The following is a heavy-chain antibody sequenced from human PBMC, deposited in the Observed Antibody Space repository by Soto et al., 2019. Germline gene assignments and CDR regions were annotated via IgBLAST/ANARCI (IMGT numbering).Heavy chain of an antibody. J-gene: IGHJ4*02. CDR2: INHSGST. D-gene: IGHD3-16*02. CDR1: GGSFSGYY. CDR3: ARGQPNYVWGSYRYSHPFDY. V-gene: IGHV4-34*01. Sequence: SETLSLTCAVYGGSFSGYYWSWIRQPPGKGLEWIGEINHSGSTNYNPSLKSRVTISVDTSKNQFSLKLSSVTAADTAVYYCARGQPNYVWGSYRYSHPFDYWGQGTLVTVSS.